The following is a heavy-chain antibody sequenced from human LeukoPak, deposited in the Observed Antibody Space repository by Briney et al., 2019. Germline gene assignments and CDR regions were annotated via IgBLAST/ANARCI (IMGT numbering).Heavy chain of an antibody. Sequence: GGSLRLSCAASGFTVSSNYMSWVRQAPGKGLEWVSVIYSGGSTYYADSVEGRFTISRDNSKNTLYLQMNSPRAEDTAVYYCAKDMEAKKGAGTDFDYWGQGTLVTVSS. CDR1: GFTVSSNY. CDR3: AKDMEAKKGAGTDFDY. J-gene: IGHJ4*02. V-gene: IGHV3-53*01. CDR2: IYSGGST. D-gene: IGHD6-13*01.